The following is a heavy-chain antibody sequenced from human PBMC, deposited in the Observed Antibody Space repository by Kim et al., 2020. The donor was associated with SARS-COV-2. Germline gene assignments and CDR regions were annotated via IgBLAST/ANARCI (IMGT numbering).Heavy chain of an antibody. J-gene: IGHJ4*02. V-gene: IGHV3-21*01. D-gene: IGHD2-8*01. CDR2: ISSSSSYI. CDR3: AREEKVLYYPVYAFDY. CDR1: GFTFSSYS. Sequence: GGSLRLSCAASGFTFSSYSMNWVRQAPGKGLEWVSSISSSSSYIYYADSVKGRFTISRDNAKNSLYLQMNSLRAEDTAVYYCAREEKVLYYPVYAFDYWGQGTLVTVSS.